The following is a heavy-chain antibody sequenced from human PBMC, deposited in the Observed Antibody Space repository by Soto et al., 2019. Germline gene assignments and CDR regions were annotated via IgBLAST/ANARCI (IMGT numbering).Heavy chain of an antibody. V-gene: IGHV3-33*01. J-gene: IGHJ6*02. Sequence: HPGGSLRLSCAASGFMFSDYGMHWVRQSPGKGLEWVAVIWYDGSKKYYADSEKGRFTISRDNFENTLYLQMNSLRVEDTAVYYCARDLSTWSQGFYYYHGMDVWGQGTTVTVSS. D-gene: IGHD6-13*01. CDR3: ARDLSTWSQGFYYYHGMDV. CDR2: IWYDGSKK. CDR1: GFMFSDYG.